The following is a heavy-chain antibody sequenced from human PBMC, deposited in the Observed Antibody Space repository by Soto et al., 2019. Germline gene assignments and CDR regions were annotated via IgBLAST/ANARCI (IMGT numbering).Heavy chain of an antibody. D-gene: IGHD2-15*01. CDR1: GYTFTSYA. V-gene: IGHV1-3*01. CDR3: AREAEHCSGGSCYSWPFYYYYGMDV. CDR2: INAGNGNT. Sequence: EASVKVSCKASGYTFTSYAMHWVRQAPGQRLEWMGWINAGNGNTKYSQKFQGRVTITRDTSASTAYMELSSLRSEDTAVYYCAREAEHCSGGSCYSWPFYYYYGMDVWGQGTTVTVSS. J-gene: IGHJ6*02.